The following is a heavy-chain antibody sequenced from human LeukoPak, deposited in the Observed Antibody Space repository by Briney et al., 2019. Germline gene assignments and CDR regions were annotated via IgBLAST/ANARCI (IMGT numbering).Heavy chain of an antibody. V-gene: IGHV4-61*01. CDR2: IYYSGST. CDR1: GGSISSGSYY. D-gene: IGHD2-15*01. J-gene: IGHJ5*02. CDR3: AREGACSGGSCYSRGVSWFDP. Sequence: SETLSLTCTVSGGSISSGSYYWSWIRQPPGKGLEWIGYIYYSGSTNYNPSLKSRVTISVDTSKNQFSLKPSSVTAADTAVYYCAREGACSGGSCYSRGVSWFDPWGQGTLVTVSS.